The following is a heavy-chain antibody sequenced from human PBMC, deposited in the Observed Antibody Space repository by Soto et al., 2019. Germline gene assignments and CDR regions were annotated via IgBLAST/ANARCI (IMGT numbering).Heavy chain of an antibody. D-gene: IGHD1-20*01. J-gene: IGHJ6*02. Sequence: QVQLVQSGAEVKKPGASVKASCKASGYTFTSYYIHWVRQAPGQGLEWMGRINPSGGSTNYAQKFQGRVTMTRDTSTSTVYMELSSLRSEDTAVYYCARGTGVNNPYYYYYALDVWGQGTTVTVSS. V-gene: IGHV1-46*01. CDR3: ARGTGVNNPYYYYYALDV. CDR1: GYTFTSYY. CDR2: INPSGGST.